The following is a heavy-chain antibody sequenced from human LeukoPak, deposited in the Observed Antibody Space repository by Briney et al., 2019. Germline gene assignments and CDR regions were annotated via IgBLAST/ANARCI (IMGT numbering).Heavy chain of an antibody. CDR1: GGSVSNDY. V-gene: IGHV4-59*02. J-gene: IGHJ4*02. CDR3: ARDLGGTKEQTTDY. D-gene: IGHD1/OR15-1a*01. CDR2: IYYSGST. Sequence: PSETLSLTCTVSGGSVSNDYWSWVRQPPGKALEWIGNIYYSGSTNYNPSLKSRVTISLDTSKNQFSLKLSSVTAADTAVYYCARDLGGTKEQTTDYWGQGTLVTVSS.